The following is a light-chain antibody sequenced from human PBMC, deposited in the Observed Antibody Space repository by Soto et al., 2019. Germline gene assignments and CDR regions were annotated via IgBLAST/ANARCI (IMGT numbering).Light chain of an antibody. CDR2: GAS. J-gene: IGKJ1*01. CDR3: QQYNNWPRT. V-gene: IGKV3-15*01. CDR1: QSVNSN. Sequence: EIVMTQSPATLSVSRGERATLSCRASQSVNSNLAWYQQKPGQAPRLLIYGASTRATGIPGSLSGSGSGTEFTLTISSLQSEDFAVYYCQQYNNWPRTFGQGTKVDIK.